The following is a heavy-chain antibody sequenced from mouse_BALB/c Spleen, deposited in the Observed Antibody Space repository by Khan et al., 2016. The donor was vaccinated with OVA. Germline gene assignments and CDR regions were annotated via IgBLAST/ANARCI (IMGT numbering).Heavy chain of an antibody. D-gene: IGHD1-1*01. CDR2: VSTGGSYT. Sequence: EVQLLETGGDLVKPGGSLKLSCAASGFTFSTYGMSWVRQAPDKRLEWVATVSTGGSYTYYPDSVKGRFTISRDNAKNTLYLQMSGLRSEGTAMFYCTRLAYYYDSEGFAYWGQGTLVTVSA. CDR3: TRLAYYYDSEGFAY. J-gene: IGHJ3*01. V-gene: IGHV5-6*01. CDR1: GFTFSTYG.